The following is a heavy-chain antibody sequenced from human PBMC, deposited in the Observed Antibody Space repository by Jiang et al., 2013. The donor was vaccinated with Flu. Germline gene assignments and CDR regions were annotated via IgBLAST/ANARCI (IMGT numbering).Heavy chain of an antibody. J-gene: IGHJ3*02. CDR2: IYHSGST. V-gene: IGHV4-38-2*02. CDR1: GYSISSGYY. Sequence: GPGLVKPSETLSLTCAVSGYSISSGYYWGWIRQPPGKGLEWIGSIYHSGSTYYNPSLKSRVTISVDTSKNQFSLKLSSVTAADTAVYYCARDRWRTAMAEGAFDIWGQGAMVTVSS. D-gene: IGHD5-18*01. CDR3: ARDRWRTAMAEGAFDI.